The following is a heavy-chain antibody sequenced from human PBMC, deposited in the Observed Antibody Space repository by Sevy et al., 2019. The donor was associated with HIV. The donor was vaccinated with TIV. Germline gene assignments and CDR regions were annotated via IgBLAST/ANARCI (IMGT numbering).Heavy chain of an antibody. Sequence: SETLSLTCTVSGGSISSYYWSWIRQPPGKGLEWIGYIYYSGSTNYNPALNSRVTISVDTSKNQFSLKLSSVTAADTAVYYCARHEYSSSSMRYYYYMDVWGKGTTVTVSS. CDR2: IYYSGST. CDR1: GGSISSYY. V-gene: IGHV4-59*08. D-gene: IGHD6-6*01. CDR3: ARHEYSSSSMRYYYYMDV. J-gene: IGHJ6*03.